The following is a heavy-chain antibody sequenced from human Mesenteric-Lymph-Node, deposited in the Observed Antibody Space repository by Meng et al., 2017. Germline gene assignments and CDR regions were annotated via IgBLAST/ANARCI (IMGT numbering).Heavy chain of an antibody. CDR1: GGSIISYY. V-gene: IGHV4-59*08. D-gene: IGHD3-10*01. CDR3: ARQSGYFDY. J-gene: IGHJ4*02. Sequence: QVQLPAPGPGPVKPSETLSLTCIVSGGSIISYYWSWLRQPQGKGLEWISHIYYSGSTNSTPSLKSRVTISVATSKNQFSLKLSSVTDTDTAVYYCARQSGYFDYWGQGTLVTVSS. CDR2: IYYSGST.